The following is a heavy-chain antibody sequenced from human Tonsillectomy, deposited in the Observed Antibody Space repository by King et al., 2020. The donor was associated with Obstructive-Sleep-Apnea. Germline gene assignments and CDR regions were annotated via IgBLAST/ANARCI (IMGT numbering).Heavy chain of an antibody. J-gene: IGHJ4*02. CDR2: IKSKTDGGTT. CDR3: TTDRRYFDWLLPFDY. Sequence: VQLMESGGGLVKPGGSLRLSCAASGFTFSNAWMSWVRQAPGKGLEWVGRIKSKTDGGTTDYAAPVKGRFTISRDDSKNTLYLQMNSLKTEDTAVYYCTTDRRYFDWLLPFDYWGQGTLVTVSS. CDR1: GFTFSNAW. D-gene: IGHD3-9*01. V-gene: IGHV3-15*01.